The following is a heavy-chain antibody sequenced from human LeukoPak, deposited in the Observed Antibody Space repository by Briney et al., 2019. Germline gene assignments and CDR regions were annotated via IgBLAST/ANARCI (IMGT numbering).Heavy chain of an antibody. D-gene: IGHD3-10*01. CDR1: GFTFTSYG. CDR2: IRYDGSNK. CDR3: AKDSDYGSGTYYYYYSGMDV. J-gene: IGHJ6*02. V-gene: IGHV3-30*02. Sequence: PGGSLRLSCAASGFTFTSYGMHWVRQAPGKGLEWVAFIRYDGSNKYYADSVKGRFTISRDNSKNTLYLQMNSLRAEDTAVYYCAKDSDYGSGTYYYYYSGMDVRGQGTTVTVSS.